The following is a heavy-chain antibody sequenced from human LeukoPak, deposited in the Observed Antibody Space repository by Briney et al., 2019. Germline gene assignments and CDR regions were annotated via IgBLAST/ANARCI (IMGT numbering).Heavy chain of an antibody. D-gene: IGHD6-13*01. CDR2: IHHSGST. V-gene: IGHV4-34*01. CDR1: GGSFISGYY. J-gene: IGHJ4*02. CDR3: ESFRWAVGFEY. Sequence: PSETLSLTCAVYGGSFISGYYWTFIRQPPGKGLEWIGEIHHSGSTNYNPSLKSRVTISLDTSKNQFSLKLNSVTAADTALYYCESFRWAVGFEYWGQGTLVTVSS.